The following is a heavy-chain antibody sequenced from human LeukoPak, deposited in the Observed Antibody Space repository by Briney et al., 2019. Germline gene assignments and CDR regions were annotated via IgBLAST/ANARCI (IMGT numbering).Heavy chain of an antibody. CDR1: GYTFTGYY. J-gene: IGHJ4*02. CDR2: INPNSGGT. CDR3: ARDERYYYDSSGYYRN. D-gene: IGHD3-22*01. V-gene: IGHV1-2*02. Sequence: ASVKVSCKASGYTFTGYYMHWVRQAPGQGLEWMGWINPNSGGTNYAQKFQGRVTMTRDTSISTAYMELRSLRSDDTAVYYCARDERYYYDSSGYYRNWGQGTLVTVSS.